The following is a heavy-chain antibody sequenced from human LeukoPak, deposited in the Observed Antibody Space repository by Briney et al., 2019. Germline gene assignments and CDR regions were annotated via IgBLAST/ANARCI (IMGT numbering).Heavy chain of an antibody. CDR1: GGSISSSSYY. D-gene: IGHD4-23*01. V-gene: IGHV4-39*07. Sequence: KTSETLSLTCTVSGGSISSSSYYWGWIRQPPGKGLEWIGSIYYSGSTYYNPSLKSRVTISVDTSKNQFSLKLSSVTAADTAVYYCARGGAGYGGGLDAFDIWGQGTMVTVSS. CDR3: ARGGAGYGGGLDAFDI. CDR2: IYYSGST. J-gene: IGHJ3*02.